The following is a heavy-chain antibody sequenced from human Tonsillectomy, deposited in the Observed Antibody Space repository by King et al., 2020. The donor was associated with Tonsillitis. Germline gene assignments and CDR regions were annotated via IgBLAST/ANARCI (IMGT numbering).Heavy chain of an antibody. CDR2: IRSKANSYAT. CDR1: GFTFSGST. D-gene: IGHD6-19*01. Sequence: VQLVESGGGLVQPGGSLKLSCTASGFTFSGSTMLWVRQASGKGLEWVGRIRSKANSYATAYAASVKGRFTLSRDDSKNTAYLQMNSLKTEDTAVYYCSLTKPGYSGGWYWGKGTLVTVSS. J-gene: IGHJ4*02. V-gene: IGHV3-73*02. CDR3: SLTKPGYSGGWY.